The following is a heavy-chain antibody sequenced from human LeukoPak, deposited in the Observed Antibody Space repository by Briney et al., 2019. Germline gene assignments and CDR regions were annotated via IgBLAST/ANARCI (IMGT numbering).Heavy chain of an antibody. CDR1: GDSVSSNSAA. D-gene: IGHD2-15*01. CDR2: TYSRSKWYS. V-gene: IGHV6-1*01. Sequence: SQTLSRTCVISGDSVSSNSAAWNWIRQSPSRGLEWLGRTYSRSKWYSDYAVSVQGRVTINPDTSKNQFSLQLNSVTPEDMAVYYCAREYSTSFDYWGQGILVTVSS. CDR3: AREYSTSFDY. J-gene: IGHJ4*02.